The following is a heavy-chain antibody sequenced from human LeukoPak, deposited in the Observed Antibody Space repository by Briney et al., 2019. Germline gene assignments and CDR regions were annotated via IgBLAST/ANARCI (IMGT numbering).Heavy chain of an antibody. J-gene: IGHJ4*02. CDR2: ISYDGSNK. V-gene: IGHV3-30*04. CDR3: ARDLIKNVLVITSGYFDY. D-gene: IGHD3-22*01. Sequence: GGSLRLSRAASGFTFSSYAMHWVRQAPGKGLEWVAVISYDGSNKYYADSVKGRFTISRDNSKNTLCLQMNSLRAEDTAVYYCARDLIKNVLVITSGYFDYWGQGTLVTVSS. CDR1: GFTFSSYA.